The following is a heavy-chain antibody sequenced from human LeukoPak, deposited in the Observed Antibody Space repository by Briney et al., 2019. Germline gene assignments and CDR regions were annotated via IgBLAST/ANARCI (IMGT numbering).Heavy chain of an antibody. Sequence: GGSLRLSCAASGFTFSTYGIHWVRQAPGKGLEWVAVISYDGNNKYYADSVKGRFTISRDNSKDTLYLQMNSLRAEDTALYYWARGGRRYSSGGGVDYWGQGTLVTVSS. CDR1: GFTFSTYG. CDR3: ARGGRRYSSGGGVDY. D-gene: IGHD6-19*01. CDR2: ISYDGNNK. J-gene: IGHJ4*02. V-gene: IGHV3-33*01.